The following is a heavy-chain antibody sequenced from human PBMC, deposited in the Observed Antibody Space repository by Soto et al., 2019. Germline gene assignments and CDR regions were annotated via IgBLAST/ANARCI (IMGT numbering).Heavy chain of an antibody. J-gene: IGHJ4*02. Sequence: PGGSLRLSCAASGFTFTRYSMNWVRQAPGKGLEWVASISSTTNYIYYGDSMKGRFTISRDNAKNSLYLEMNSLRAEDTAVYYCAREAEDLTSNFDYWGQGTLVTVSS. CDR1: GFTFTRYS. CDR2: ISSTTNYI. V-gene: IGHV3-21*06. CDR3: AREAEDLTSNFDY.